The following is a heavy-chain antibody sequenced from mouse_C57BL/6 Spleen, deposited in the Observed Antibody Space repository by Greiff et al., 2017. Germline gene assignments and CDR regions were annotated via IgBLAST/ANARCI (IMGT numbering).Heavy chain of an antibody. J-gene: IGHJ2*01. CDR3: ARRGDYDVLSYFDY. V-gene: IGHV1-52*01. D-gene: IGHD2-4*01. Sequence: QVQLQQPGAELVRPGSSVKLSCKASGYTFTSYWMHWVKQRPIQGLEWIGNIDPSDSETHYNQKFKDKATLTVDKSSSTAYMQRSSLTSEDSAVYYCARRGDYDVLSYFDYWGQGTTLTVSS. CDR1: GYTFTSYW. CDR2: IDPSDSET.